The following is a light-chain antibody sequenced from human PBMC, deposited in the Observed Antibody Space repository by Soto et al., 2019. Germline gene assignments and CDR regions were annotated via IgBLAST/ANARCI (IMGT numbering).Light chain of an antibody. CDR2: AAS. CDR3: QQSYSIPWT. CDR1: QSISSY. V-gene: IGKV1-39*01. J-gene: IGKJ1*01. Sequence: DNQMTQSPSSLSASVGDRVTITCRASQSISSYLNWYQQKPGKAPKLLIYAASSLQSGVPSRFSGSGSGTDFTLTISSLQPEDFATYYCQQSYSIPWTFGQGTKVEIK.